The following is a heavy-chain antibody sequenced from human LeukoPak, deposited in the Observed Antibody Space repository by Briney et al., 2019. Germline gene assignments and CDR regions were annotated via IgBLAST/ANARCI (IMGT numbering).Heavy chain of an antibody. Sequence: LGRSLRLSCAASGFTFSSYAMHWVRQAPGKGLEWVAVISYDGSNKYYADSVKGRFTISRDNSKNTLYLQMNSLRAEDTAVYYCARDRYGKKAPYFFDSGARESLVSL. CDR3: ARDRYGKKAPYFFDS. CDR1: GFTFSSYA. CDR2: ISYDGSNK. V-gene: IGHV3-30-3*01. J-gene: IGHJ4*02. D-gene: IGHD3-16*01.